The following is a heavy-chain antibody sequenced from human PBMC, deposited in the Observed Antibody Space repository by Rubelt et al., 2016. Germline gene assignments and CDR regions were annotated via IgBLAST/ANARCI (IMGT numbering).Heavy chain of an antibody. V-gene: IGHV2-26*01. J-gene: IGHJ2*01. CDR3: ARIEAVVVPAAAAYWYFDL. CDR2: IFSNDQK. D-gene: IGHD2-2*01. CDR1: GFSLSNARMG. Sequence: QVTLKESGPVLVKPTETLTLTCTVSGFSLSNARMGVSWIRQPPGKALEWLAHIFSNDQKSTNTSLKRRLTISKETSKSQVVLTMTNMDPVDTATYYCARIEAVVVPAAAAYWYFDLWGRGTLVTVSS.